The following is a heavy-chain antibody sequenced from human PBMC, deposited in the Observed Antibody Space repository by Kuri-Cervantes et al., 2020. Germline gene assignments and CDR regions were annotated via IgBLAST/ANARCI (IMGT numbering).Heavy chain of an antibody. CDR1: GFTFSSYA. J-gene: IGHJ4*02. Sequence: GESLKISCAASGFTFSSYAMHWVRQAPGKGLEWVANIKQDGSEKYYVDSVKGRFTISRDNAKNSLYLQMNSLRAEDTAVYYCARYLGYSGYGYFDYWGQGTLVTVSS. D-gene: IGHD5-12*01. V-gene: IGHV3-7*01. CDR3: ARYLGYSGYGYFDY. CDR2: IKQDGSEK.